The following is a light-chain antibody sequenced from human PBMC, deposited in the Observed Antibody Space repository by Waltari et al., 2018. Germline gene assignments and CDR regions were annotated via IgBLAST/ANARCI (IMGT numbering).Light chain of an antibody. V-gene: IGLV1-40*01. CDR3: QSYDNGLRGRV. CDR2: GNN. Sequence: QSVLTQPPSVSGAPGTRAPIPSPGIRPNLGAGHASHRYQHFPGTAPKPLIYGNNDRPSGVPDRFSGSKSGTSASLAITGLQADDEADYYCQSYDNGLRGRVFGGGTKVTVL. J-gene: IGLJ3*02. CDR1: RPNLGAGHA.